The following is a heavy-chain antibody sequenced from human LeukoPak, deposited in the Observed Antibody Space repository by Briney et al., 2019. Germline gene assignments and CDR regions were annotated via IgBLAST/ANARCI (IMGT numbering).Heavy chain of an antibody. J-gene: IGHJ6*02. CDR1: GGSISSGGYY. D-gene: IGHD6-19*01. CDR2: IYYSGST. CDR3: ARDLLVIAVAGTDYYYGMDV. V-gene: IGHV4-31*03. Sequence: PSETLSLTCTVSGGSISSGGYYWSWIRQHPGKGLEWIGYIYYSGSTYYNPSLKSRVTISVDTSKNQFSLKLSSVTAADTAVYYCARDLLVIAVAGTDYYYGMDVWGQGTTVTVSS.